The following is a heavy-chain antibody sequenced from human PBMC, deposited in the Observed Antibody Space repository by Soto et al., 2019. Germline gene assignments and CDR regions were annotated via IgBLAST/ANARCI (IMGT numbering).Heavy chain of an antibody. CDR3: ARGMNPQEY. D-gene: IGHD6-13*01. CDR1: GFSISSGFY. CDR2: IYHSGTT. V-gene: IGHV4-38-2*02. J-gene: IGHJ4*02. Sequence: SETLSLTCNVSGFSISSGFYWGWVRQPPGKGLEWIGAIYHSGTTYFNPSLKSRVTMAIDTSKNQFSLSLASVAAADTAMYYCARGMNPQEYWGQGTLVTVSS.